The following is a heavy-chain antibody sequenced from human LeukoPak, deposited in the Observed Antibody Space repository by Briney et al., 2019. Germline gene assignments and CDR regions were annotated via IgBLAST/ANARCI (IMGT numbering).Heavy chain of an antibody. CDR1: GFTFSNAW. V-gene: IGHV3-15*05. J-gene: IGHJ4*02. Sequence: GGSLRLSCAASGFTFSNAWMSWVRQAPGKGLEWVGRFRSKTDGGTIDYAAPVKGRFTISRDDSRNTLYLQMNSLKTEDTAAYYCTTVIMGAPKDDYWGQGTLVTVSS. CDR2: FRSKTDGGTI. CDR3: TTVIMGAPKDDY. D-gene: IGHD1-26*01.